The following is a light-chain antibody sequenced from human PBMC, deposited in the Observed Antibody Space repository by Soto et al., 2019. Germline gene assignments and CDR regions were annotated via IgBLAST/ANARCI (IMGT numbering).Light chain of an antibody. CDR2: GAS. V-gene: IGKV3-15*01. CDR1: QSVSSN. Sequence: VVMTQSPATLSVSPGERATLSCRASQSVSSNLAWYQQRPGQAPRLLIYGASTRATGIPARFSGSGSGTEFTLTISSMQSEDFAVYYCQQFNNWPLDPMYTFGQGTNLEIK. J-gene: IGKJ2*01. CDR3: QQFNNWPLDPMYT.